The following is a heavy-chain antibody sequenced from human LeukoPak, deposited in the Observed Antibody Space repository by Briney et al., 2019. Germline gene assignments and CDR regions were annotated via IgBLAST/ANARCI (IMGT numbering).Heavy chain of an antibody. Sequence: SQTLSLTCAVSGGSISSGGYSWSWIRQPPGKGLAWIGYIYHSGSTYYNPSLKSRVTISVDRSKNQFSLKLSSVTTADTAVYYCARSLWFGSNWFDPWGQGTLVTVSS. J-gene: IGHJ5*02. CDR2: IYHSGST. CDR1: GGSISSGGYS. V-gene: IGHV4-30-2*01. CDR3: ARSLWFGSNWFDP. D-gene: IGHD3-10*01.